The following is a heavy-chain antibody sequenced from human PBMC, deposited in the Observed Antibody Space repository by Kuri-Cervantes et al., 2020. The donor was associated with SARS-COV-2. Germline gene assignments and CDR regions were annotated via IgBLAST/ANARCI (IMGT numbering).Heavy chain of an antibody. D-gene: IGHD3-16*01. V-gene: IGHV3-23*01. J-gene: IGHJ4*02. CDR3: AKVFGGAVYDY. CDR2: ISGSGGST. CDR1: GFTVSSNY. Sequence: GGSLRLSCAASGFTVSSNYMSWVRQAPGKGLEWVSAISGSGGSTYYADSVKGRFTISRDNSKNTLYLQMNSLRAEDTAVYYCAKVFGGAVYDYWGQGTLVTVSS.